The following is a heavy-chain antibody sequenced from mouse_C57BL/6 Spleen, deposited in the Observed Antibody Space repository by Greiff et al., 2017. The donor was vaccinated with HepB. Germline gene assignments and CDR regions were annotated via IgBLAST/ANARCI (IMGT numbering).Heavy chain of an antibody. CDR2: INPNNGGT. CDR1: GYTFTDYN. J-gene: IGHJ1*03. Sequence: EVKLMESGPELVKPGASVKMSCKASGYTFTDYNMHWVKQSHGKSLEWIGYINPNNGGTSYNQKFKGKATLTVNKSSSTAYMELRSLTSEDSAVYYYARVARVPPLYWYFDVWGTGTTVTVSS. CDR3: ARVARVPPLYWYFDV. D-gene: IGHD2-14*01. V-gene: IGHV1-22*01.